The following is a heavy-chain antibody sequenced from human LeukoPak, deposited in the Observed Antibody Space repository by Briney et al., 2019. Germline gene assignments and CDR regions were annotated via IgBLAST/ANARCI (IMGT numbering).Heavy chain of an antibody. CDR1: GFTFSYYT. D-gene: IGHD5-12*01. Sequence: PGGSLRLSCAASGFTFSYYTMNWVRQAPGKGLEWVSSISSTTTYIYYADSVKGRFTISRDNAKNSLYLQMNSLRAEDTAVYYCGRGQHSGYDYLDYWGQGTLVTVSS. V-gene: IGHV3-21*01. CDR2: ISSTTTYI. J-gene: IGHJ4*02. CDR3: GRGQHSGYDYLDY.